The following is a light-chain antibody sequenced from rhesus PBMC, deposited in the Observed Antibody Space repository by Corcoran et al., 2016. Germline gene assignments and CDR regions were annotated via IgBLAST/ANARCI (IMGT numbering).Light chain of an antibody. CDR3: QQHNSDPLT. CDR2: KAS. Sequence: DIQMTQSPSSLSASVGDTVTITCRASQDISGYLVWYQKKPGKAPKLLIYKASTLESGVPSRFSGSGYGTDFTLTINTLQPEDFATYYCQQHNSDPLTFGGGTKVERK. J-gene: IGKJ4*01. CDR1: QDISGY. V-gene: IGKV1-25*01.